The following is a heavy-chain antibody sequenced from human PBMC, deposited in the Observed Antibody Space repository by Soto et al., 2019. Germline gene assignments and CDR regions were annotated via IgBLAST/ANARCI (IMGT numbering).Heavy chain of an antibody. Sequence: QVQLVQSGAEVKKPGSSVKVSCKASGGTFGSYAISWVRQAPGQGLEWMGGIIPIPGTANYAQKFQGRVTIAADETTRTAYMELSSLRSEDTAVYYCARSQGSSTSLEIYYYYYYGMDVWGQGTMVTVSS. J-gene: IGHJ6*02. V-gene: IGHV1-69*01. CDR2: IIPIPGTA. CDR1: GGTFGSYA. D-gene: IGHD2-2*01. CDR3: ARSQGSSTSLEIYYYYYYGMDV.